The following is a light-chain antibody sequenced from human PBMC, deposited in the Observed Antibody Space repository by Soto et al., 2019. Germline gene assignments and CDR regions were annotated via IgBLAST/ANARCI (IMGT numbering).Light chain of an antibody. CDR3: QQRGDWPLT. J-gene: IGKJ3*01. Sequence: EIVLTQSPATLSLSPGERATLSCRASQHIDVYLDWLQQKPGQSPRLLIFDASARATGTPTRFSGSGSGTDFPLTISSLEPEDFAVYYCQQRGDWPLTFGPGTKVDI. CDR2: DAS. V-gene: IGKV3-11*01. CDR1: QHIDVY.